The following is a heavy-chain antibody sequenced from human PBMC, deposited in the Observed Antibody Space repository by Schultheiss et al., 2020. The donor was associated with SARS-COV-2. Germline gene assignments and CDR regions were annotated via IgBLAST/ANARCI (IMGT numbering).Heavy chain of an antibody. Sequence: SETLSLTCAVSGYSISSSNWWGWIRQPPGKGLEWIGEINHSGSTNYNPSLKSRVTISVDKSKNQFSLKLSSVTAADTAVYYCAGDTAMAHDGVAFDIWGQGTMVTVSS. CDR3: AGDTAMAHDGVAFDI. J-gene: IGHJ3*02. D-gene: IGHD5-18*01. V-gene: IGHV4-4*02. CDR2: INHSGST. CDR1: GYSISSSNW.